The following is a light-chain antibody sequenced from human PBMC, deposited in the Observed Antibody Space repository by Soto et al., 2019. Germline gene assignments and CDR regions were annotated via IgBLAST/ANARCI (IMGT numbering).Light chain of an antibody. V-gene: IGLV1-44*01. CDR2: TND. J-gene: IGLJ3*02. Sequence: QSVLTQPPSASGTPGQRVTISCSGSGSNIGSNTVNWSQHLPGTAPKVLINTNDQRPSGVPDRFSGSKSGTSVSLAISGLQSDDEADYYCATWDDNLNGPVFGGGTKLTVL. CDR3: ATWDDNLNGPV. CDR1: GSNIGSNT.